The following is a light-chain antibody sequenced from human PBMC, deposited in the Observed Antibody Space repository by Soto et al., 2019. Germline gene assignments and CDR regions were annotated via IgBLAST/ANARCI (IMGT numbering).Light chain of an antibody. CDR3: QQYYNCPRT. Sequence: MRQSADPVSLPPGGIATLYCRASQSLGSDLAWYHQQPGEAPSLLIFGAAARLTGSLARICGSGSATEFIRTIISGLSADVAVYYCQQYYNCPRTFGHGTKVDIK. J-gene: IGKJ1*01. CDR1: QSLGSD. CDR2: GAA. V-gene: IGKV3-15*01.